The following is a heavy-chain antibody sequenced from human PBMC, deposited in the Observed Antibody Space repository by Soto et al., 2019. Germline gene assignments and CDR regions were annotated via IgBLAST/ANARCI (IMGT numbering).Heavy chain of an antibody. CDR2: IYSGGST. CDR1: GFTVSSNY. CDR3: ARGLYCSGGGCYYYYYYMDV. Sequence: GGSLRLSCAASGFTVSSNYMSWVRQAPGKGLEWVSVIYSGGSTYYADSVKGRFTISRDNSKNTLYLQMNSLRAEDTAVYYCARGLYCSGGGCYYYYYYMDVWGKGTTVTVSS. D-gene: IGHD2-15*01. V-gene: IGHV3-66*01. J-gene: IGHJ6*03.